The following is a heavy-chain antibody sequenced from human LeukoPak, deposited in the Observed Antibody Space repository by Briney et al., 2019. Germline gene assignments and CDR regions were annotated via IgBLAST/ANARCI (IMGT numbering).Heavy chain of an antibody. CDR2: ISYDGGNK. J-gene: IGHJ6*03. D-gene: IGHD1-1*01. CDR1: GFTFSSYT. CDR3: AKAPGGGNYYYYYMDV. V-gene: IGHV3-30-3*01. Sequence: GGSLRLSCAASGFTFSSYTIHWVRQAPGKGLEWVAGISYDGGNKYYADSVKGRFTISRDNSKNTLYLQMNSLRAEDTAVYYCAKAPGGGNYYYYYMDVWGKGTTVTVSS.